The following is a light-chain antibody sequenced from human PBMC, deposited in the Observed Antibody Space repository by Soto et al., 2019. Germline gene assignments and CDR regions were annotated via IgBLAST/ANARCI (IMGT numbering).Light chain of an antibody. Sequence: IVLTQSPATLSVSPGETATLSCRASQTLSSDLVWYQQKPGQAPRLLVYGASARASGVPARFSVSGSGTEFTLTISGLQSEDFAIYYCQQYKNWPRTFGQGTKVEIK. V-gene: IGKV3-15*01. CDR3: QQYKNWPRT. CDR1: QTLSSD. J-gene: IGKJ1*01. CDR2: GAS.